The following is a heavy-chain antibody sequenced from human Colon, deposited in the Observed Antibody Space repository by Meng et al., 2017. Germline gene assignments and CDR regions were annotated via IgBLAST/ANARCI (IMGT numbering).Heavy chain of an antibody. CDR1: GGSGSSGDYY. Sequence: EEQQWPGPGRVRPAGTRSPTCTVSGGSGSSGDYYWSWIRQPPGKGLEWLGYVYYTGTTKYNPSLKIRVTISLDTSNNQFSLKLTSMTAADAAIYYCARVNGDFDEAWFDPWGQGTLVTVSS. D-gene: IGHD2-21*02. CDR3: ARVNGDFDEAWFDP. CDR2: VYYTGTT. V-gene: IGHV4-61*08. J-gene: IGHJ5*02.